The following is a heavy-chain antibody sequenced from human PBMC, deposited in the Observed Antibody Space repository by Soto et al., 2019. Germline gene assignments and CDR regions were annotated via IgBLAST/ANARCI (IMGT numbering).Heavy chain of an antibody. CDR3: AKSLYVWFGELLSPSDY. J-gene: IGHJ4*02. Sequence: GGSLRLSXAASGFTFSSYAMSWVRQAPGKGLEWVSAISGSGGSTYYADSVKGRFTISRDNSKNTLYLQMNSLRAEDTAVYYCAKSLYVWFGELLSPSDYWGQGTLVTVSS. CDR2: ISGSGGST. V-gene: IGHV3-23*01. CDR1: GFTFSSYA. D-gene: IGHD3-10*01.